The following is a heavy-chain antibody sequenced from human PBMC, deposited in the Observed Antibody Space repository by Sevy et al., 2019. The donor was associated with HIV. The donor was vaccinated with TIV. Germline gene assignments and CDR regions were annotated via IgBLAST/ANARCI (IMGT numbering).Heavy chain of an antibody. CDR2: IRSKAYGGTP. CDR1: GFTFGDYA. CDR3: TGNPRNGNYLGDWFDP. V-gene: IGHV3-49*03. Sequence: GGSLRLSCTASGFTFGDYAMSWFRQAPGKGLEWVGFIRSKAYGGTPEYAASVKGGFTISRDDSESIAYLQMNSLKSEDTAVYYCTGNPRNGNYLGDWFDPWGQGTLVTVSS. D-gene: IGHD1-26*01. J-gene: IGHJ5*02.